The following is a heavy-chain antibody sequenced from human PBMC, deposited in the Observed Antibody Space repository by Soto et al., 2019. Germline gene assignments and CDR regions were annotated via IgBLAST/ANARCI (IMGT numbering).Heavy chain of an antibody. CDR2: IYSSGTT. Sequence: ETRTLTCTVAGGSISSFYWSWVRQPAGKGLEWIGRIYSSGTTNYNPSLKSRVTMSVDTSTDQFSLKLTSVTAADTAVYFCARGPFCGGDCYFGVWGQGTQVTVSS. J-gene: IGHJ4*02. CDR1: GGSISSFY. V-gene: IGHV4-4*07. CDR3: ARGPFCGGDCYFGV. D-gene: IGHD2-21*02.